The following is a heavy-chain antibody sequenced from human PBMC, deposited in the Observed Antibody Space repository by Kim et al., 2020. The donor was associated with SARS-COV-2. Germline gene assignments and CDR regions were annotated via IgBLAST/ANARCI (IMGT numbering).Heavy chain of an antibody. Sequence: SETLSLTCTVSGGSISSSSYYWGWIRQPPGKGLEWIGSIYYSGSTYYNPSLKSRVTIPVDTSKNQFSLKLSSVTAADTAVYYCARSLYNWNSPVDYWGQGTLVTVSS. V-gene: IGHV4-39*01. CDR2: IYYSGST. D-gene: IGHD1-7*01. CDR1: GGSISSSSYY. CDR3: ARSLYNWNSPVDY. J-gene: IGHJ4*02.